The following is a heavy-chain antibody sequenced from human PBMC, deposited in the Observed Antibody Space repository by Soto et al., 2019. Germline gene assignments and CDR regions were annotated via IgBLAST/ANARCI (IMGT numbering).Heavy chain of an antibody. D-gene: IGHD2-15*01. CDR3: ARGPTEYCSGGSCYRHGAFDI. CDR2: IGIGSSTK. J-gene: IGHJ3*02. Sequence: GGSLRLSCAASGFTFRNYGMNWVRQAPGKGLEWVSYIGIGSSTKYYADSVKGRFTISRDNAKNSLYLQMNSLRAGDTAVYYCARGPTEYCSGGSCYRHGAFDISAQGTMVTGSS. CDR1: GFTFRNYG. V-gene: IGHV3-48*01.